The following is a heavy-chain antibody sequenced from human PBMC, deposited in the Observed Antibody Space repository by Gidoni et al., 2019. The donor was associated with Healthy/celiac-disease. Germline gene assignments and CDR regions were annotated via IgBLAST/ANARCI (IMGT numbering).Heavy chain of an antibody. CDR1: GLTFSSDA. CDR2: ISCSGGST. J-gene: IGHJ4*02. D-gene: IGHD6-13*01. V-gene: IGHV3-23*01. Sequence: EGQLLESGGGLVQHGGCRRLSCADRGLTFSSDAMSWVRQAPGKWLGWVSAISCSGGSTYYADSVKGLFTISRYNSKNTLYLQMNSLRAEDTAVYYCAKSIAAAGTDDYWGQGTLVTVSS. CDR3: AKSIAAAGTDDY.